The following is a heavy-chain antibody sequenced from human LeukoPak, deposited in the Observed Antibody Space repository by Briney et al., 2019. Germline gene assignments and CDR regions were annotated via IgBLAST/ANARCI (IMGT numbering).Heavy chain of an antibody. Sequence: KPSETLSLTCAVYGGSFSGYYWSWVRQRPGKGLEWIGEMNHSGSTTYNPSLKIRVTISLYTSKNQFSLKLSSVTAADTAVYYCARGLRLLPPRFDIWGQGTMVTVSS. CDR2: MNHSGST. CDR3: ARGLRLLPPRFDI. CDR1: GGSFSGYY. V-gene: IGHV4-34*01. D-gene: IGHD2-15*01. J-gene: IGHJ3*02.